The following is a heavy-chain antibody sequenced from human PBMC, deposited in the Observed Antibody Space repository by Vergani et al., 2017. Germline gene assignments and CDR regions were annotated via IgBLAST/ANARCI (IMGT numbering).Heavy chain of an antibody. CDR1: GFTFSSYA. V-gene: IGHV3-23*01. J-gene: IGHJ6*03. Sequence: EVQLLESGGGLVQPGGSLRLSCAASGFTFSSYAMSWVRQAPGKGLEWVSAISGSGGSTYYADSVKGRFTISRDNSKNTLYLQMSSLSDEDKAGYYCAKAVRGHGYCGGDCYFGPPYYYYYMDVWGKGTTVTVSS. CDR2: ISGSGGST. D-gene: IGHD2-21*01. CDR3: AKAVRGHGYCGGDCYFGPPYYYYYMDV.